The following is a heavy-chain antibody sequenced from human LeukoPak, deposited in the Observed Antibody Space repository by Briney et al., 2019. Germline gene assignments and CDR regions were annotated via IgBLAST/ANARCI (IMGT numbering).Heavy chain of an antibody. V-gene: IGHV3-15*01. Sequence: GGSLRLSCVASGFSISSHWMSWVRQAPGKGLDWVGRIKSKADGETIDYAAPVKGRFTVSRDDSKNTVYLQMNSLKTEDTALYYCTTGRAFDIWGQGTMVTVSS. J-gene: IGHJ3*02. CDR1: GFSISSHW. CDR2: IKSKADGETI. CDR3: TTGRAFDI.